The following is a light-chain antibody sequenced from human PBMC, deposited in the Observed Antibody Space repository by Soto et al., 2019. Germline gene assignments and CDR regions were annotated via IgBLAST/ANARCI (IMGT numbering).Light chain of an antibody. CDR1: YSDVGAYDF. Sequence: QSALTQPASVSGSPGQSITFSFTGTYSDVGAYDFVSWYQQHPGKAPKLIIYGVNRRPSGVSDRFSGSKSANTASLTISGLQPEDEADYYCTSYTSTWTYVFGTGTKLTVL. CDR2: GVN. CDR3: TSYTSTWTYV. J-gene: IGLJ1*01. V-gene: IGLV2-14*01.